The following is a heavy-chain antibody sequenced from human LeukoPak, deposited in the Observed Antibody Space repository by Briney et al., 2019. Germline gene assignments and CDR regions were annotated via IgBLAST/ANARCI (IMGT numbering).Heavy chain of an antibody. CDR2: INHSGST. CDR3: AGRGYCSGDTCPPGY. D-gene: IGHD2-15*01. CDR1: GGSFSDYY. Sequence: SETLSLTCAVYGGSFSDYYRSWIRQPPGKGLEWIGEINHSGSTNYNPSLKSRVTMSVDTSKSQFSLKLSSVTAADTAVYFCAGRGYCSGDTCPPGYWGQGTLVTVSS. J-gene: IGHJ4*02. V-gene: IGHV4-34*01.